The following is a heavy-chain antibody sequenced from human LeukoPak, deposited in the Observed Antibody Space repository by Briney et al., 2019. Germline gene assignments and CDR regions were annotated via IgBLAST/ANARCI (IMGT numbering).Heavy chain of an antibody. CDR3: AKDRLRLTTLTTSAFDI. D-gene: IGHD4-17*01. CDR1: GFTFSSNY. J-gene: IGHJ3*02. CDR2: IYSGGST. V-gene: IGHV3-53*01. Sequence: PGGSRRLSCAASGFTFSSNYMSGVGQAPGKGREGVSVIYSGGSTYSADSVKGRFTISRDNSKNTLFLQMNSLRAEDTAVYYCAKDRLRLTTLTTSAFDIWGQGTMVTVSS.